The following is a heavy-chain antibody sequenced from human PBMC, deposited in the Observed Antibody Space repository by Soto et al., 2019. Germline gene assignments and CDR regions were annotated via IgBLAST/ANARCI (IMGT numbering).Heavy chain of an antibody. D-gene: IGHD6-13*01. Sequence: QVQLVESGGGLVKPGGSLRLSCAASGFTFSDYYMSWIRQAPGKGLEWVSYISSSSSYTNYADSVKGRFTISRENAKNHRYLQMTSLRAEDTAVYYCAREVIAGAGKYYFDYWGQGTLVTVSS. CDR2: ISSSSSYT. CDR3: AREVIAGAGKYYFDY. CDR1: GFTFSDYY. V-gene: IGHV3-11*05. J-gene: IGHJ4*02.